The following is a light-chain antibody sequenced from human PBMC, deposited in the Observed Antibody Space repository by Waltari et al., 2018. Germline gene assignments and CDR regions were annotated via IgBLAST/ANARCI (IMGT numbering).Light chain of an antibody. Sequence: QSVLTQPPSASGTPGHRVSISCSGSSSNIGSNSVNWYQQLPGTAPKLLIYTNDQRPSGVPDRFSGSKSGTSASLAISGLQSEDEAEYHCAVWDDSLNGPLFGGGTKLTVL. CDR2: TND. V-gene: IGLV1-44*01. J-gene: IGLJ2*01. CDR1: SSNIGSNS. CDR3: AVWDDSLNGPL.